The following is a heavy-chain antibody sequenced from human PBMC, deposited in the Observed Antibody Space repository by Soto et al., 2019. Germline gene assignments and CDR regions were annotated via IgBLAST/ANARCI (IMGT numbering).Heavy chain of an antibody. CDR1: GGSISSSSYY. D-gene: IGHD5-18*01. CDR2: IYYSGST. Sequence: SETLSLTCAVSGGSISSSSYYWGWIRQPPGKGLEWIGSIYYSGSTYYNPSLKSRVTISVDTSKNQFSLKLSSVTAEDTAVYYCARRPLKAKLRYRYANPIDYWGQGTLVPV. V-gene: IGHV4-39*01. J-gene: IGHJ4*02. CDR3: ARRPLKAKLRYRYANPIDY.